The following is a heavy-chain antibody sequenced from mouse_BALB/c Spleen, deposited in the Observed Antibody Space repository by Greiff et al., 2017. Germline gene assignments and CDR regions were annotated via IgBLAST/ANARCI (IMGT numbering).Heavy chain of an antibody. CDR3: AISGGTNYYAMDY. CDR1: GFTFSSFG. D-gene: IGHD4-1*01. Sequence: EVNVVESGGGLVQPGGSRKLSCAASGFTFSSFGMHWVRQAPEKGLEWVAYISSGSSTIYYADTVKGRFTISRDNPKNTLFLQMTSLRSEDTAMYYCAISGGTNYYAMDYWGQGTSVTVSS. CDR2: ISSGSSTI. V-gene: IGHV5-17*02. J-gene: IGHJ4*01.